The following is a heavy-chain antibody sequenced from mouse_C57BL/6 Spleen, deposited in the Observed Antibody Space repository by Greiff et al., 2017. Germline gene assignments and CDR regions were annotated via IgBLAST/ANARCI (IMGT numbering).Heavy chain of an antibody. D-gene: IGHD1-1*01. J-gene: IGHJ2*01. CDR1: GYTFTSYW. V-gene: IGHV1-50*01. Sequence: QVQLKQPGAELVKPGASVKLSCKASGYTFTSYWMQWVKQRPGQGLEWIGEIDPSYSYTNYNQKFKDKATLTVDTSSSTAYMQLSSLTSEDSAVYYCARGDSGYTSYFDYWGQGTPLTVSS. CDR2: IDPSYSYT. CDR3: ARGDSGYTSYFDY.